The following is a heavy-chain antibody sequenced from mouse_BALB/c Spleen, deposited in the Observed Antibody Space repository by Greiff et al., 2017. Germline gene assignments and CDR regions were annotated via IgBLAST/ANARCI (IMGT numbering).Heavy chain of an antibody. V-gene: IGHV1-15*01. CDR3: TRGAYYGNYGAMDY. J-gene: IGHJ4*01. CDR1: GYTFTDYE. CDR2: IDPETGGT. D-gene: IGHD2-10*01. Sequence: VQLQQSGAELVRPGASVTLSCKASGYTFTDYEMHWVKQTPVHGLEWIGAIDPETGGTAYNQKFKGKATLTADKSSSTAYMELRSLTSEDSAVYYCTRGAYYGNYGAMDYWGQGTSVTVSS.